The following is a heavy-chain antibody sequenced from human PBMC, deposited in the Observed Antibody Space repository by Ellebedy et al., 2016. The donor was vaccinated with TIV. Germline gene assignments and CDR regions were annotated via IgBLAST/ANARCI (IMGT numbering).Heavy chain of an antibody. V-gene: IGHV3-23*01. CDR2: ISGHGDRT. Sequence: GESLKISCEAAVCKFSDYAMAWGRHPPGRGLEWVSTISGHGDRTFYADSVRGRFTISRDNSKNTVFLQMHGLRADDAAVYYCATNQGSGSSWGQGTLVNVSS. CDR3: ATNQGSGSS. J-gene: IGHJ5*02. D-gene: IGHD1-26*01. CDR1: VCKFSDYA.